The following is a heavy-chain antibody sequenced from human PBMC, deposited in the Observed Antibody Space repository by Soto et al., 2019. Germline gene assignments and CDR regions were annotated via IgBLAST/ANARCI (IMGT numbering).Heavy chain of an antibody. V-gene: IGHV4-39*01. J-gene: IGHJ6*03. Sequence: PSETLSLTCTVSGGSISSSSYYWGWIRQPPGKGLEWIGSIYYSGSTYYNPSLKSRVTISVDTSKNQFSLKLSSVTAADTAVYYCARRFGSSWQGVYYYYYMDVWGKGTTVTVSS. CDR2: IYYSGST. D-gene: IGHD6-13*01. CDR1: GGSISSSSYY. CDR3: ARRFGSSWQGVYYYYYMDV.